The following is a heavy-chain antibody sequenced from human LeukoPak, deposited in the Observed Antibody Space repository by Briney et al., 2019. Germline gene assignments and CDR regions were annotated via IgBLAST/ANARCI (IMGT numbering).Heavy chain of an antibody. CDR1: GVSISNHY. CDR2: IYHSGST. V-gene: IGHV4-34*01. Sequence: SETLSLTCTVSGVSISNHYSSWIRQPPGKGLEWIGEIYHSGSTNYNPSLKSRVTISVDTSKNQFSLKLSSVTAADTAVYYCAREGVVGAYGHFDYWGQGTLVTVSS. D-gene: IGHD2-15*01. CDR3: AREGVVGAYGHFDY. J-gene: IGHJ4*02.